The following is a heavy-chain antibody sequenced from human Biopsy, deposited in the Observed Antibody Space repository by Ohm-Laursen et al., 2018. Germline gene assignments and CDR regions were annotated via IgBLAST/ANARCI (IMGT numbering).Heavy chain of an antibody. CDR2: NIPILGTG. CDR3: ATKLTGYFHH. Sequence: GSSVKVSCKAPGGTFRNYGVNWVRQAPGQGLEWLGGNIPILGTGNNAQKSQDRVTVAADTSTSTATMELRSLRSGDPAVYYCATKLTGYFHHWGQGTLVIVSS. J-gene: IGHJ1*01. D-gene: IGHD3-9*01. CDR1: GGTFRNYG. V-gene: IGHV1-69*06.